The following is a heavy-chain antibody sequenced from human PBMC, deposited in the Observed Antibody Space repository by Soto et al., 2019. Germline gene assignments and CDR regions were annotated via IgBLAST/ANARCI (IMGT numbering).Heavy chain of an antibody. CDR3: VRDGSKTLRDWFDP. CDR1: GGSISKFY. J-gene: IGHJ5*02. CDR2: VYATGTT. V-gene: IGHV4-4*07. Sequence: QVQLQESGPGVVKPSETLSLSCSVSGGSISKFYWSWIRKTAGKGLEGMGRVYATGTTDYNLSLRSRVTMSVDISKKTFSLRLTSVTAADTGVYYCVRDGSKTLRDWFDPWGQGKLVTVSS.